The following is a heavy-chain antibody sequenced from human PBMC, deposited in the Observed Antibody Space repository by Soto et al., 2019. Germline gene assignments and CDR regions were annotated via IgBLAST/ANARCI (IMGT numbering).Heavy chain of an antibody. CDR3: ARGGSSTSLVRTVSGYYHYYYMDV. CDR2: ISSSTSTV. Sequence: LRLSCAASGFSFTSFAMNWVRQAPGKGLECVSYISSSTSTVSYGDSVKGRFTVSRDNAKNSLYLQMNSLRAEDTAIYYCARGGSSTSLVRTVSGYYHYYYMDVWGKGTVVTGSS. V-gene: IGHV3-48*01. CDR1: GFSFTSFA. J-gene: IGHJ6*03. D-gene: IGHD2-2*01.